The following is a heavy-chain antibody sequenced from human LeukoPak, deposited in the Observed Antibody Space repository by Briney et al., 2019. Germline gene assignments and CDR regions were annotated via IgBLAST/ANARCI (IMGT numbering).Heavy chain of an antibody. CDR2: INHSGST. CDR3: ARQNGGSWNYYYYMDV. CDR1: GGSFSGYY. Sequence: SETLSLTCAVYGGSFSGYYWSWIRQPPGKGLEWIGEINHSGSTNYNPSLESRVTISVDTSKNQFSLKLSSVTAADTAVYYCARQNGGSWNYYYYMDVWGKGTTVTVSS. J-gene: IGHJ6*03. V-gene: IGHV4-34*01. D-gene: IGHD1-26*01.